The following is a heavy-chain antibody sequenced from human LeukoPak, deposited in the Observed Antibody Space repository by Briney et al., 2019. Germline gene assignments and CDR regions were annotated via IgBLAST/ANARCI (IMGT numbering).Heavy chain of an antibody. CDR2: INHSGST. CDR3: ARGTYYYDSSGYLTHPIFDY. J-gene: IGHJ4*02. CDR1: GGSFSGYY. Sequence: PSETLSLTCAVYGGSFSGYYWSWIRQPPGKGLEWIGEINHSGSTNYNPSLKSRVTISVDTSKNQFSLKLSSVTAADTAVYYCARGTYYYDSSGYLTHPIFDYGGQGTLVTVSS. V-gene: IGHV4-34*01. D-gene: IGHD3-22*01.